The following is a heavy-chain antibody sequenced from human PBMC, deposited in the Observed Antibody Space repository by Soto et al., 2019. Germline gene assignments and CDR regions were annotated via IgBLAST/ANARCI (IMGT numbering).Heavy chain of an antibody. D-gene: IGHD3-3*02. CDR3: AREGRLAASIFHNWFDP. Sequence: SQTLSLTCAISGDSVSNNSAAWNWIRQSPSRGLEWLGRTYYRSKWFNNYALSVKGRITINPDTSKNQFSLQLNSVTTEDTAVYYCAREGRLAASIFHNWFDPWGQGTLVTVPS. CDR2: TYYRSKWFN. J-gene: IGHJ5*02. V-gene: IGHV6-1*01. CDR1: GDSVSNNSAA.